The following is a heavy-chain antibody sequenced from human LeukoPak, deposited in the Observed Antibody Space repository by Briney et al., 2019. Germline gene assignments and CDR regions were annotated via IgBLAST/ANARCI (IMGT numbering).Heavy chain of an antibody. D-gene: IGHD6-19*01. CDR3: AKVSDSSGWYYFDY. J-gene: IGHJ4*02. CDR1: GFTFSTYS. CDR2: ISGSDSRT. V-gene: IGHV3-23*01. Sequence: GGSLRLSCAASGFTFSTYSMKWVRQAPGKGLEWVSAISGSDSRTYYADSVKGRFTISRDPSKNTLYLQMNSLRAEDTAVYYCAKVSDSSGWYYFDYWGQGTLVTVSS.